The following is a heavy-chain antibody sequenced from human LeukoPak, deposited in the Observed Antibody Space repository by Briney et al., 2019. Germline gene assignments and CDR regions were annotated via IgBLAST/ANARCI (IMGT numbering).Heavy chain of an antibody. J-gene: IGHJ3*02. CDR3: ARHGAWSAKTYDAFDI. V-gene: IGHV4-59*08. CDR2: IYYSGST. D-gene: IGHD2-15*01. CDR1: GGSISSYC. Sequence: SETLSLTCTVSGGSISSYCWSWIRQPPGKGLEWIGYIYYSGSTNYNPSLKSRVTISVDTSKNQFSLKLSSVTAADTAVYYCARHGAWSAKTYDAFDIWGQGTMVTVSS.